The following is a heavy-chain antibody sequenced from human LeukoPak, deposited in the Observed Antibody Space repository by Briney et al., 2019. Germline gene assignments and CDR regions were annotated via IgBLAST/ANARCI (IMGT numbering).Heavy chain of an antibody. D-gene: IGHD3-3*01. CDR3: AKVEGVAIFGVVITGAFDI. CDR1: GFTFSSYW. CDR2: INSDGSST. J-gene: IGHJ3*02. Sequence: GGSLRLSCAASGFTFSSYWMHWVRQAPGKGLVWVSRINSDGSSTSYADSVKGRFTISRDNAKNTLYLQMNSLRAEDTAVYYCAKVEGVAIFGVVITGAFDIWGQGTMVTVSS. V-gene: IGHV3-74*01.